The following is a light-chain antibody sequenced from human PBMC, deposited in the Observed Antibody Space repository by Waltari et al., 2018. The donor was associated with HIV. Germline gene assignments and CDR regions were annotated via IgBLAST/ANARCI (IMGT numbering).Light chain of an antibody. CDR1: SGSIASND. Sequence: FMLPQPHSVSESPGKTVTISCTRTSGSIASNDVPWYQQRPGSSPTTLIYEDNQRPSGVPDRFSGSIDSSSNSASLTISGLETEDEADYYCQSYDSSNQGVFGGGTKLTVL. J-gene: IGLJ3*02. V-gene: IGLV6-57*01. CDR3: QSYDSSNQGV. CDR2: EDN.